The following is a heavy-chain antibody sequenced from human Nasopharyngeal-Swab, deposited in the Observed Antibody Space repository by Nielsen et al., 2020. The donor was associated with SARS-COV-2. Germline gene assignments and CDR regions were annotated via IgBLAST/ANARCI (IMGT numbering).Heavy chain of an antibody. CDR1: GGSISSGSYY. CDR2: IYTSGST. D-gene: IGHD3-16*01. CDR3: ARSGGGYFDY. J-gene: IGHJ4*02. V-gene: IGHV4-61*02. Sequence: SETLSLTCTVSGGSISSGSYYWSWNRQPAGKGLEWIGRIYTSGSTNYNPSLKSRVTISVDTSKNQFSLKLSSVTAADTAVYYCARSGGGYFDYWGQGTLVTVSS.